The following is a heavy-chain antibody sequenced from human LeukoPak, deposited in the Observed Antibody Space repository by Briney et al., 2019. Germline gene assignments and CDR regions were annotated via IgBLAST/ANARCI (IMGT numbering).Heavy chain of an antibody. Sequence: ASVKVSCKASGYTFSGYYIHWVRQAPGQGLEWMAWINPSNGDTNYAQKFQGRVTMTRDTSISTAYMELTRLVSDDTAVYYCARVGSSGWYVHPTLDYWGQGTLVTVSS. CDR3: ARVGSSGWYVHPTLDY. V-gene: IGHV1-2*02. CDR1: GYTFSGYY. D-gene: IGHD6-19*01. J-gene: IGHJ4*02. CDR2: INPSNGDT.